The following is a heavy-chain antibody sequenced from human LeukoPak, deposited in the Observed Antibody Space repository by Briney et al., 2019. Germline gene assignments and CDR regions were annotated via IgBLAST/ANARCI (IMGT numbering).Heavy chain of an antibody. CDR3: AKDSGTGDYYDRSGYYIFDY. J-gene: IGHJ4*02. V-gene: IGHV3-30*18. Sequence: GGSLRLSCPASGFTFNSYGMHWVRQAPGKGLEWLAVISYDGSNKYYAGSVKGRFTISRDNSKNTLYLQMNSLRAEDTAVYYCAKDSGTGDYYDRSGYYIFDYWGQGTLVTVSS. D-gene: IGHD3-22*01. CDR2: ISYDGSNK. CDR1: GFTFNSYG.